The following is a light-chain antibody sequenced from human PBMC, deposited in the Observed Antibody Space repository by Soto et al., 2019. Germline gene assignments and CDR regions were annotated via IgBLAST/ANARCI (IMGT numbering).Light chain of an antibody. CDR1: QSVSSY. J-gene: IGKJ4*01. Sequence: EIVLTQAPATLSLSPGERATLSCRASQSVSSYLAWYQQKPGQAPRLLIYDASNRATGIPARFSGSGSGTDFTLTISSLEPEDFAVYYCQQHSNWPVTFGGGTKV. V-gene: IGKV3-11*01. CDR2: DAS. CDR3: QQHSNWPVT.